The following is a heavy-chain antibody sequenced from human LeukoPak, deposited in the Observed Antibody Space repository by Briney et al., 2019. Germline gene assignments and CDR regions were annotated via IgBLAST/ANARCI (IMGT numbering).Heavy chain of an antibody. V-gene: IGHV3-48*04. CDR1: GFTFSSYS. CDR2: ISSSSSTI. CDR3: ARHLGMEDDI. Sequence: GGSLRLSCAASGFTFSSYSMNWVRQAPGKGLEWVSYISSSSSTIYYADSVKGRFTISRDNAKNSLYLQMNSLRAEDTAVYYCARHLGMEDDIWGQGTMVTVSS. J-gene: IGHJ3*02. D-gene: IGHD3-10*01.